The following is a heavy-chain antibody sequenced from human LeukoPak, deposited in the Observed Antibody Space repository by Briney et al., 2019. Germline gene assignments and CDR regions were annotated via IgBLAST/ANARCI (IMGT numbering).Heavy chain of an antibody. J-gene: IGHJ4*02. D-gene: IGHD6-19*01. Sequence: LPGGSLRLSCAASGFTFSSYGMHWVRQAPGKGLEWVAFIWYDGSNKYYADSVKGRFTISRDNSKNTLYLQMNSLRAEDTAVYYCAKDRGWWTYFDYWGQGTLVTVSS. CDR1: GFTFSSYG. CDR2: IWYDGSNK. V-gene: IGHV3-30*02. CDR3: AKDRGWWTYFDY.